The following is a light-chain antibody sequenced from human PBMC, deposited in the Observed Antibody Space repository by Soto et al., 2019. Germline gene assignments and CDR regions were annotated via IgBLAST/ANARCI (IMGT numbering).Light chain of an antibody. CDR2: GAS. CDR3: QLYGNSPLFT. Sequence: ESVLTQSPGTLSLSPGERATLSCRASQSVSSNYLAWYQQKPGQAPRLLISGASSRATGVPDRFSGTGSGTEFTLTIIGLEPEDFAVYYCQLYGNSPLFTFGQGTRLEI. CDR1: QSVSSNY. V-gene: IGKV3-20*01. J-gene: IGKJ2*01.